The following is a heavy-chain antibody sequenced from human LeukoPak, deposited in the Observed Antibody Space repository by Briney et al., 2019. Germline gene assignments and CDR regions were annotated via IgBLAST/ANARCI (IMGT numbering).Heavy chain of an antibody. D-gene: IGHD1-26*01. CDR1: GGTFSSYA. J-gene: IGHJ4*02. CDR3: ARTLYSGSYCPDY. Sequence: SVKVSCKASGGTFSSYAISWLRQAPGQGLELMGRITPIFGTANYAQKFQGRVTITTDESTSTAYMELSSLRSEDTAVYYCARTLYSGSYCPDYWGQGSLVTVSS. V-gene: IGHV1-69*05. CDR2: ITPIFGTA.